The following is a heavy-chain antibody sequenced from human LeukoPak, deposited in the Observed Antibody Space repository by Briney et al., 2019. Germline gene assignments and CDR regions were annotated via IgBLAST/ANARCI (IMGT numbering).Heavy chain of an antibody. CDR1: GFSFSSCA. CDR2: ISGGADST. J-gene: IGHJ1*01. Sequence: TGGSLRLSCAASGFSFSSCAMGWVRQAPGKGPDWVSSISGGADSTYYADSVKGRFTISRDNSKNTLYLQMNSLRAEDTAVYYCAKLPHSIYEKYFQHWGQGTLVTVSS. V-gene: IGHV3-23*01. CDR3: AKLPHSIYEKYFQH. D-gene: IGHD5/OR15-5a*01.